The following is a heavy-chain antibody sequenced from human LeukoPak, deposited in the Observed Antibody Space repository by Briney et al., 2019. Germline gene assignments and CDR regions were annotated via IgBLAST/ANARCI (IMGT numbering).Heavy chain of an antibody. CDR3: VTYYFDSSGPKKNY. D-gene: IGHD3-22*01. Sequence: SETLSLTCAVSGGFISGSSYYWVWIRQPPGKGLEWIGSIYYSGSTYYNPSLKSRVTISVDTSKNQFSLKLNSVTAADTAVYYCVTYYFDSSGPKKNYWGQGTLVTVSS. V-gene: IGHV4-39*01. J-gene: IGHJ4*02. CDR2: IYYSGST. CDR1: GGFISGSSYY.